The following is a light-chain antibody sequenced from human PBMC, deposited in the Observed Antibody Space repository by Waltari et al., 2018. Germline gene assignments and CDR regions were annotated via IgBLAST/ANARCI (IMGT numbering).Light chain of an antibody. Sequence: DIVMTQSPDSLAVSLGERATINCKSSQSLFSSSTNKNYLAWYQQKPGQPPNLLLYWASTRKSGVPDRFSGSGSGTDFTLTISSLQAEDVAVYYCQQYYGAPLTFGGGTKVEIK. V-gene: IGKV4-1*01. CDR3: QQYYGAPLT. CDR2: WAS. CDR1: QSLFSSSTNKNY. J-gene: IGKJ4*01.